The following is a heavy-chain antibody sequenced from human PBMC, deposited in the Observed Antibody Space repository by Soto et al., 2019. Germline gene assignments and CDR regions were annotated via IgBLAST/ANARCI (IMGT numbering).Heavy chain of an antibody. CDR2: ISAYNGNT. J-gene: IGHJ3*02. CDR3: ARVGQHVDTAMVNDAFDI. CDR1: GYTFSKYA. V-gene: IGHV1-18*01. D-gene: IGHD5-18*01. Sequence: ASVKVSCKASGYTFSKYAMQWVRQALGQRPEWMGWISAYNGNTNYAQKLQGRVTMTTDTSTSTAYMELRSLRSDDTAVYYCARVGQHVDTAMVNDAFDIWGQGTMVTVSS.